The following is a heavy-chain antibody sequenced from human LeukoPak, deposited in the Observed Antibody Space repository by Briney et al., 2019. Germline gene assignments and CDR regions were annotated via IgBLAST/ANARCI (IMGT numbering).Heavy chain of an antibody. J-gene: IGHJ6*03. CDR2: IWYDGSNK. D-gene: IGHD5-12*01. Sequence: GGSLRLSYAASGFTFSSYGMHWVRQAPGKGLEWVAVIWYDGSNKYYADSVKGRFTIPRDNSKNTLYLQMNSLRAEATAVYYCAKDRGGYGYYYMDVWGKGTTVTVSS. CDR3: AKDRGGYGYYYMDV. CDR1: GFTFSSYG. V-gene: IGHV3-33*06.